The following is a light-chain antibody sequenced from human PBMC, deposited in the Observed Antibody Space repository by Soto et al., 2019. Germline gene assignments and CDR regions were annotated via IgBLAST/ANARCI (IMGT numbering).Light chain of an antibody. CDR2: DVS. Sequence: QSVLTQPRSVSGSPGQSVTISCTGTSSDVGVYNCVSWYQLHPGKAPKLMVYDVSKRPSGVPDRFSGSKSGNTASLTISGLQAEDEAEYYCCSYAGSYSWVFGGGTKLTVL. CDR1: SSDVGVYNC. J-gene: IGLJ3*02. V-gene: IGLV2-11*01. CDR3: CSYAGSYSWV.